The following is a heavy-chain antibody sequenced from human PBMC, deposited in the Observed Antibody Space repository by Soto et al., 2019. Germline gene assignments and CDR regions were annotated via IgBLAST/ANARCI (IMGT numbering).Heavy chain of an antibody. V-gene: IGHV4-59*08. J-gene: IGHJ6*03. CDR2: IYYSGTT. CDR1: DGPISTDY. D-gene: IGHD1-1*01. Sequence: QVQLQESGPGLVKPSETLSLTCTVSDGPISTDYWAWIRQSPRRGLEWIGDIYYSGTTNYNPSLQSRVTISLDTSKTQFSLRLSSVTAADTAVYYCARRRHDPNLTYYYYYMDVWGKGTTVIVSS. CDR3: ARRRHDPNLTYYYYYMDV.